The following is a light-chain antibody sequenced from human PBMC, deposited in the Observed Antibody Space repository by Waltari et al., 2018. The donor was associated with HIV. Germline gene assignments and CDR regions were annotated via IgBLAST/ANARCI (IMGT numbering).Light chain of an antibody. Sequence: DIQLTQSPSFLSASVGDRVTITCRASQAINNYLAWYQQKPGKAPKLLIYATSTLQSGVPSRFSGSGSRTEFSLTVSSLQPEDFATYYCQQLNNYPHTFGQGTKLEIK. J-gene: IGKJ2*01. CDR2: ATS. V-gene: IGKV1-9*01. CDR3: QQLNNYPHT. CDR1: QAINNY.